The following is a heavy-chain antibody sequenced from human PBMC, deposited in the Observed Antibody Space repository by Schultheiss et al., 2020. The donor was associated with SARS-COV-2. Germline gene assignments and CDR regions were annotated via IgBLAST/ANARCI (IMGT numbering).Heavy chain of an antibody. CDR2: IYHSGST. V-gene: IGHV4-59*01. CDR3: ARGGASSLPFDY. CDR1: GGSISSYY. J-gene: IGHJ4*02. Sequence: SQTLSLTCTVSGGSISSYYWSWIRQPPGKGLEWIGEIYHSGSTNYNPSLKSRVTISVDKSKNQFSLMLSSVTAADTAVYFCARGGASSLPFDYWGQGALVTVSS. D-gene: IGHD6-13*01.